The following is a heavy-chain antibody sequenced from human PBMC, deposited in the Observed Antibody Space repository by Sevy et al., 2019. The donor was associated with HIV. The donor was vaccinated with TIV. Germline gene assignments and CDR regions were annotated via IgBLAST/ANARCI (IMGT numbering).Heavy chain of an antibody. V-gene: IGHV2-5*01. CDR3: ARNSLFRTFFDP. Sequence: SGPTLVNPTQTLTLTCTFSGFSLSSSGAGVGWIRQPPGKALEWLAVIYWNDDKRYSPSLKSRLTITKDTSKNQVVLTLTNLDPVDTATYYCARNSLFRTFFDPWGQGTLVTVSS. CDR2: IYWNDDK. D-gene: IGHD2-21*01. J-gene: IGHJ5*02. CDR1: GFSLSSSGAG.